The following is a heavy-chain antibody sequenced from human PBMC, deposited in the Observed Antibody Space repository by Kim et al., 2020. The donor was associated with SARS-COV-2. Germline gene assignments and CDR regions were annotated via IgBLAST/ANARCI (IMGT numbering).Heavy chain of an antibody. Sequence: IFYVASVKGRFTISRDNAKNSLYLQMNSRRAEDTAVYYCARDSRYSYAFHWGQGTLVTVSS. CDR3: ARDSRYSYAFH. CDR2: I. D-gene: IGHD5-18*01. J-gene: IGHJ4*02. V-gene: IGHV3-7*01.